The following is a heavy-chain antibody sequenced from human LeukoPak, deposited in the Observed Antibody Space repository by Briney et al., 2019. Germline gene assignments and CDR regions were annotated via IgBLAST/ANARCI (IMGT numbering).Heavy chain of an antibody. CDR2: IYHSGST. D-gene: IGHD3-10*01. Sequence: SETLSLTCTVSGYSISSGYYWGRIRQPPGKGLEWIGSIYHSGSTYYNPSLKSRVTISVDTSKNQFSLKLSSVTAADTAVYYCAREIAGLYGSGSYPDYWGQGTLVTVSS. CDR1: GYSISSGYY. CDR3: AREIAGLYGSGSYPDY. V-gene: IGHV4-38-2*02. J-gene: IGHJ4*02.